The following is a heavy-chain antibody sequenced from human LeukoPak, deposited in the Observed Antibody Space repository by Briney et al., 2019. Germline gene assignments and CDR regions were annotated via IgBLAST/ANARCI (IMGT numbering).Heavy chain of an antibody. CDR2: ISGSGGNT. J-gene: IGHJ5*02. Sequence: GGSLRLSCAASGFTFNRYWMSWVRQAPGKGLEWVSDISGSGGNTYYAASVKGRFTISRDNSKNTLYLQMNSLRVEDTAVYYCAKKYNTGLDPWGQGTLVTVSS. V-gene: IGHV3-23*01. D-gene: IGHD1-14*01. CDR3: AKKYNTGLDP. CDR1: GFTFNRYW.